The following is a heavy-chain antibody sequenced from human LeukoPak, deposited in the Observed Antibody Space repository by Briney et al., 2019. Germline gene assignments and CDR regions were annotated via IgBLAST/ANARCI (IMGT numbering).Heavy chain of an antibody. D-gene: IGHD4-23*01. CDR3: ARGGSYGGNSGRYNP. V-gene: IGHV4-39*01. CDR2: IYYSGST. J-gene: IGHJ5*02. Sequence: SETLSLTCTVSGGSISSSSYYWGWIRQPPGKGLEWIGGIYYSGSTYYNPSLRSRVTISVDTSKNQFSLKLSSVTAADTAVYYCARGGSYGGNSGRYNPWGQGTLVTVSS. CDR1: GGSISSSSYY.